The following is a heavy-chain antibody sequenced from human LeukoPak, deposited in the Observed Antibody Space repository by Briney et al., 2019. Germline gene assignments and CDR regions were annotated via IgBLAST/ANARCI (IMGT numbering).Heavy chain of an antibody. V-gene: IGHV7-4-1*02. CDR3: ARAMDQLLWSFDP. CDR2: INTNTGNP. J-gene: IGHJ5*02. Sequence: PGRSLRLSCAASGFTFTSYAMNWVRQAPGQGLEWMGWINTNTGNPTYAQGFTGRFVFSLDTSVSTAYLQISSLKAEDTAVYYCARAMDQLLWSFDPWGQGTLVTVSS. D-gene: IGHD2-2*01. CDR1: GFTFTSYA.